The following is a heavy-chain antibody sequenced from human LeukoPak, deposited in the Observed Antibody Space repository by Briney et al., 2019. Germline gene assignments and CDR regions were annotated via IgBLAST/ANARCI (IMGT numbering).Heavy chain of an antibody. CDR1: GYTFTGYY. CDR3: ARDRGKAVADR. J-gene: IGHJ4*02. CDR2: ISAYNGNT. Sequence: GASVKVSCKASGYTFTGYYMHWVRQAPGQGLEWMGWISAYNGNTNYAQKLQGRVTMTTDTSTSTAYMELRSLRSDDTAVYYCARDRGKAVADRWGQGTLVTVSS. V-gene: IGHV1-18*04. D-gene: IGHD6-19*01.